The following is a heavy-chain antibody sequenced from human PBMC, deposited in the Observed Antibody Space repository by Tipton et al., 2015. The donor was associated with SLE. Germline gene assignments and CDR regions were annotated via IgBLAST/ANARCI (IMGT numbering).Heavy chain of an antibody. CDR1: GGSFSGYH. D-gene: IGHD6-19*01. CDR3: ARGPFQRWPPGAY. CDR2: IAVTGSP. V-gene: IGHV4-34*01. J-gene: IGHJ4*02. Sequence: TLSLTCAVYGGSFSGYHWTWIRQPPGQGLEWIGEIAVTGSPNYNPPLKSRVTISLDTSKSQFSLILNSLTAADTAVYYCARGPFQRWPPGAYWGQGTLVTVSS.